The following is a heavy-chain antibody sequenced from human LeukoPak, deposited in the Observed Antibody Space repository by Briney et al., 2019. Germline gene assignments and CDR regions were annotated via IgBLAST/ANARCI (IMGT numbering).Heavy chain of an antibody. CDR1: GFTFSSYG. CDR2: ISSSGAGT. D-gene: IGHD2-2*02. V-gene: IGHV3-23*01. Sequence: GGSLRLSCAASGFTFSSYGMHWVRQAPGKGLEWVSGISSSGAGTYYADSVKGRFTISRDNSKNTLYLQMNSLRAEDTAVYYCAKSANDYCSSNSCYKFDYWGQGTLVTVSS. CDR3: AKSANDYCSSNSCYKFDY. J-gene: IGHJ4*02.